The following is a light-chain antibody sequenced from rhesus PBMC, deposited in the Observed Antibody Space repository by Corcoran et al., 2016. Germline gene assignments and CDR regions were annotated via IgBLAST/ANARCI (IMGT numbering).Light chain of an antibody. CDR3: LQSSNCPFT. V-gene: IGKV3-24*04. CDR2: GES. CDR1: QRVSSY. J-gene: IGKJ3*01. Sequence: EIEMTQSPATLALSPGERATLSCRASQRVSSYLAWYQQKPGQAPGLLCDGESSRATGIPDRFSGSGSGTDFTLTISSLEPADFGVYFCLQSSNCPFTFGPGTKVDI.